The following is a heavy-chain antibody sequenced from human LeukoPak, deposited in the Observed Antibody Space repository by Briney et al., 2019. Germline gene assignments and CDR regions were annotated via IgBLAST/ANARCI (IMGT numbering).Heavy chain of an antibody. CDR2: INHSGST. V-gene: IGHV4-34*01. CDR3: ARGRSSWSSGTWFDP. CDR1: GGSFSGYY. J-gene: IGHJ5*02. Sequence: SETLSLTCAVYGGSFSGYYWSWIRQPPGKGLEWIGEINHSGSTNYNPSLKSRVTISVDTSKNQFSAKLSSVTAADTAVYYCARGRSSWSSGTWFDPWGQGTLVTVSS. D-gene: IGHD6-13*01.